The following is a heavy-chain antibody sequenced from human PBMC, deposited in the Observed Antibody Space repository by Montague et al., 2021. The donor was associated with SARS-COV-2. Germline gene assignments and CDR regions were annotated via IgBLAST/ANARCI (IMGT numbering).Heavy chain of an antibody. CDR3: VRSVVSESFYGSGSFLDS. Sequence: SETLSLTCAVYNGSFTGYFWSWVRQPPGKGLEWIGEINHSGDSNYSPSLKSRVSISLDMSTNQFSLELTSVTAADTAVYFCVRSVVSESFYGSGSFLDSWGQGTLVTVSS. CDR2: INHSGDS. V-gene: IGHV4-34*01. J-gene: IGHJ4*02. CDR1: NGSFTGYF. D-gene: IGHD3-10*01.